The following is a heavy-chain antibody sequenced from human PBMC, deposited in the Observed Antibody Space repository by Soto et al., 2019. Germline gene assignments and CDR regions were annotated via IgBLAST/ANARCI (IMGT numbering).Heavy chain of an antibody. CDR1: GGSFSGYY. Sequence: SETLSLTCAVYGGSFSGYYWTWIRQPPGKGLEWIGEINHSGTTTYNPSLKSRVTISVDTSRDQFSLRLSSVTAAVTAVYFCAGGGFHRGNYYINDHGGAGPLVTAS. J-gene: IGHJ4*02. D-gene: IGHD3-22*01. CDR3: AGGGFHRGNYYINDH. V-gene: IGHV4-34*01. CDR2: INHSGTT.